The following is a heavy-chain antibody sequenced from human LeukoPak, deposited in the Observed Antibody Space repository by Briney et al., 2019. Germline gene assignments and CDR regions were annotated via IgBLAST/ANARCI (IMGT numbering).Heavy chain of an antibody. D-gene: IGHD3-9*01. J-gene: IGHJ4*02. CDR3: ARDSGLLTGFEY. V-gene: IGHV4-61*02. CDR2: IYTSGST. CDR1: GGSISSGSYY. Sequence: KTSETLSLTCTVSGGSISSGSYYWSWIRQPAGKGLEWIGRIYTSGSTNYNPSLKSRVTISVDTSKNQFSLKLSSVTAADTAVYYCARDSGLLTGFEYWGQGTLVTVSS.